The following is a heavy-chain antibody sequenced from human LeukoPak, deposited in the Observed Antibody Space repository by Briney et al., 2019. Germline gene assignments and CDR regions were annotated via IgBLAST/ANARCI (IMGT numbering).Heavy chain of an antibody. J-gene: IGHJ5*02. Sequence: ASVKVSCKASGYTFTSYAMHWVRQAPGQRLEWMGWINAGNGNTKYSQKFQGRVTITRDTSASTAYMELSSLTSEDTAVYYCARDGIVVVPAATVGDWFDPWGQGTLVTVSS. CDR1: GYTFTSYA. CDR2: INAGNGNT. V-gene: IGHV1-3*01. CDR3: ARDGIVVVPAATVGDWFDP. D-gene: IGHD2-2*01.